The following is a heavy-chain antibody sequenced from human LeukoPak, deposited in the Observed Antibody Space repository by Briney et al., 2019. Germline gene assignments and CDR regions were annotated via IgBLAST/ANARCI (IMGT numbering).Heavy chain of an antibody. CDR3: ARVDNWNDEE. V-gene: IGHV1-2*02. Sequence: GASVKVSCKASGDTFTAYYMHWVRQAPGQGLEWMGWINPDTGGTNYPQKFHGRVTMTRDTSISTAYMELSSLRSDDTAVYYCARVDNWNDEEWGQGTLVTVSS. CDR2: INPDTGGT. J-gene: IGHJ4*02. D-gene: IGHD1-20*01. CDR1: GDTFTAYY.